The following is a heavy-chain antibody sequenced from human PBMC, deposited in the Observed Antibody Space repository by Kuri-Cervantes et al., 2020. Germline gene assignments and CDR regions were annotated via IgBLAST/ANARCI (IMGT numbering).Heavy chain of an antibody. CDR1: GFTFDDYA. D-gene: IGHD3-10*01. Sequence: SLKISCAASGFTFDDYAMHWVRQAPGKGLEWVSGISWNSGSIGYADSVKGRFTISRDNAKNSLYLQMNSLRAEDTAVYYCAKNGLLWFGGSAFDIWGQGTMVTVSS. CDR3: AKNGLLWFGGSAFDI. CDR2: ISWNSGSI. V-gene: IGHV3-9*01. J-gene: IGHJ3*02.